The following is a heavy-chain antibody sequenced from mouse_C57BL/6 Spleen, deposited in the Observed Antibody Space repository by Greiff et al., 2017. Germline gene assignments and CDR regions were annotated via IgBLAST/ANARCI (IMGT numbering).Heavy chain of an antibody. D-gene: IGHD4-1*02. CDR3: TRGDPQLSPETY. J-gene: IGHJ3*01. CDR1: GFTFSDYG. CDR2: ISSGSSTN. V-gene: IGHV5-17*01. Sequence: DVQLVESGGGLVKPGGSLTLSCAASGFTFSDYGMHWVRQAPEKGLEWVADISSGSSTNYYADTVKGRFTISRDNAKNTLFLQMTSLRSEDTAMYYCTRGDPQLSPETYWGQGTLVTVSA.